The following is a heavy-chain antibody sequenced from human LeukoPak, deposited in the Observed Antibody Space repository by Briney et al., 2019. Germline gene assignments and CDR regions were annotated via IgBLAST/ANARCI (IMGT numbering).Heavy chain of an antibody. CDR3: ARGNGYSSSRKVKTSLAFDY. V-gene: IGHV4-34*01. Sequence: SETLSLTCAVYGGSFSGYYWSWIRQPPGKGLEWIGEINHSGSTNYNPSLKSRVTISVDTSKNQFSLKLSSVTAADTAVYYCARGNGYSSSRKVKTSLAFDYWGQGTLVTVSS. D-gene: IGHD6-13*01. CDR1: GGSFSGYY. CDR2: INHSGST. J-gene: IGHJ4*02.